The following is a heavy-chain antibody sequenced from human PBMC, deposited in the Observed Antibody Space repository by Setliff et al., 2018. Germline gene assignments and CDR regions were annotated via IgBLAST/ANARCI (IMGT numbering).Heavy chain of an antibody. CDR1: GFSFSSYA. D-gene: IGHD1-26*01. CDR3: AKWGFDY. Sequence: HPGGSLRLSCVGSGFSFSSYAMTWVRQAPGKGLEWVSSVSGSGDRIFYADSVKGRFTISRDNSKNTLYLHMNSLRVEDTAVYSCAKWGFDYWGLGTLVTV. V-gene: IGHV3-23*01. CDR2: VSGSGDRI. J-gene: IGHJ4*02.